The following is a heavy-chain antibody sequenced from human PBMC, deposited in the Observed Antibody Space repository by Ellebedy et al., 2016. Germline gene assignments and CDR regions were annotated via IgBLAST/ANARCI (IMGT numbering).Heavy chain of an antibody. CDR3: ARDTLHGDCSGGSCSVY. CDR1: GFTFSSYA. V-gene: IGHV3-30-3*01. D-gene: IGHD2-15*01. CDR2: ISYDGSNK. Sequence: GGSLRLSCAASGFTFSSYAMHWVRQAPGKGLEWVAVISYDGSNKYYADSVKGRFTISRDNSKNTLYLQMNSLRADDTAVYYCARDTLHGDCSGGSCSVYWGQGTLVTVSS. J-gene: IGHJ4*02.